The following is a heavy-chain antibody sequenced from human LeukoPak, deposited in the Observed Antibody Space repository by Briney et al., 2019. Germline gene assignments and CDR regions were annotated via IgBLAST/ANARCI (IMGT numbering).Heavy chain of an antibody. J-gene: IGHJ4*02. CDR3: VRHNYSYDY. V-gene: IGHV3-74*01. CDR1: GFTFNRYW. Sequence: GGSLRLSCAASGFTFNRYWMHWVRQAPGEGPVWVAHILNDGGSTSYADSVKGRFTIPRDNAKNTLSLQMNSLRAEDTAVYYCVRHNYSYDYWGQGTPVTVSS. CDR2: ILNDGGST. D-gene: IGHD3-10*01.